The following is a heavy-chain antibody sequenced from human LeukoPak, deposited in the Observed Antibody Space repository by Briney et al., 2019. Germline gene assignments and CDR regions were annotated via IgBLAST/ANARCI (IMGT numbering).Heavy chain of an antibody. V-gene: IGHV4-4*08. CDR2: IYTSGST. D-gene: IGHD2-2*01. Sequence: SETLSLTCAVYGGSFSGYSWNWIRQPPVKGLEWIGRIYTSGSTNYNPSLKSRVTISVDTSKNQFSLKLSSVTAADTAVYYCARDAVVPAAYYMDVWGKGTTVTVSS. J-gene: IGHJ6*03. CDR1: GGSFSGYS. CDR3: ARDAVVPAAYYMDV.